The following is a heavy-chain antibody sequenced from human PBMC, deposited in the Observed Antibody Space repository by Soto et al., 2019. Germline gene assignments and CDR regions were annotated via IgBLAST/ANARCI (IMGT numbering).Heavy chain of an antibody. D-gene: IGHD6-25*01. CDR1: GFTFSTYG. CDR3: AKGSQMAAVLDN. J-gene: IGHJ4*02. CDR2: ISYDEKTK. Sequence: QVQLVKSGGGVVQPGRSLRLSCAASGFTFSTYGMHWVRQAPGKGLEWLAVISYDEKTKYYADSVKARFTISRDNSKNTLFLQMNRLRSEDTAVYYCAKGSQMAAVLDNWGQGTLVTVSS. V-gene: IGHV3-30*18.